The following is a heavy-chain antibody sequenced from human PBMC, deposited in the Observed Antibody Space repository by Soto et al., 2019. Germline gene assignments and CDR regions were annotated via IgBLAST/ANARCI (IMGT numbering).Heavy chain of an antibody. D-gene: IGHD3-22*01. CDR3: TRRRITMIVVVYDAFDI. CDR1: GGSISSSYW. V-gene: IGHV4-4*02. J-gene: IGHJ3*02. CDR2: IYHSGST. Sequence: QVQLQESGPGLVKPSGTLSLTCAVSGGSISSSYWWSWVRQPPGKGLEWIGEIYHSGSTNYNPSLKXRXTXSXHKSKNQFSLKLSSVTAADTAVYYCTRRRITMIVVVYDAFDIWGQGTTVTVSS.